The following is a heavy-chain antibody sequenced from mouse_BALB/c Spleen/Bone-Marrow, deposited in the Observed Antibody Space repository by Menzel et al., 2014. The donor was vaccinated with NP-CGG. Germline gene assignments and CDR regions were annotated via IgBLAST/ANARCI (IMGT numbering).Heavy chain of an antibody. CDR3: ARHYRYDFDD. J-gene: IGHJ2*01. D-gene: IGHD2-14*01. Sequence: QVHVKQSGAELAKPGASVKMSCKASGYTFTSYWMHWVKQRPGQGLEWIGYINPSTGYTEYNQKFKDKATLTADKSSSTAYRQLSSLTAEDSAVYYGARHYRYDFDDWGQGTTLTVSS. CDR2: INPSTGYT. V-gene: IGHV1-7*01. CDR1: GYTFTSYW.